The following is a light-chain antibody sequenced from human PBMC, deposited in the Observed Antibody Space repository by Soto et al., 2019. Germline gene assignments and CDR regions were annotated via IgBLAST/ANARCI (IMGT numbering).Light chain of an antibody. CDR2: GAS. V-gene: IGKV3-20*01. J-gene: IGKJ2*01. CDR3: QQCDDSPYT. CDR1: QSLSGKY. Sequence: EIVLTQSPGTLYLSPGERVTLSCRASQSLSGKYLVWYQQKPGQAPRLLIYGASIRATGIPDRFSGSGAGTDFTLTINRLEPEDFAVYYCQQCDDSPYTFGQGTKLEIK.